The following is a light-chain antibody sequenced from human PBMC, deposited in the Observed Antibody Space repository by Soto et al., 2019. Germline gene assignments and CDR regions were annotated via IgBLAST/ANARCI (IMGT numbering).Light chain of an antibody. Sequence: EIVLTQSPGTLSLSPGERATLSCRASQSVSSSYLAWYQQKPGQAPRHLIYGASSRATGIPDRFSGSGSGTDFTLTISRLEPEDLAVYYCQQYGSSRTFGQGTQVEIK. J-gene: IGKJ1*01. CDR2: GAS. V-gene: IGKV3-20*01. CDR1: QSVSSSY. CDR3: QQYGSSRT.